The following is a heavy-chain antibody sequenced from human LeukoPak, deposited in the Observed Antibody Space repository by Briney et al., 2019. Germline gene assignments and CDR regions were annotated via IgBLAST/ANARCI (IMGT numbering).Heavy chain of an antibody. CDR2: INHSGST. D-gene: IGHD2-2*01. V-gene: IGHV4-34*01. CDR3: ARHTGYCSSTSCYAGIVDH. CDR1: GGSFSGYY. Sequence: PSETLSLTCAVYGGSFSGYYWSWIRQPPGKGLEWIGEINHSGSTNYNPSLKSRVTISVDTSKNQFSLKLSSVTAADTAVYYCARHTGYCSSTSCYAGIVDHWGQGTLVTVSS. J-gene: IGHJ4*02.